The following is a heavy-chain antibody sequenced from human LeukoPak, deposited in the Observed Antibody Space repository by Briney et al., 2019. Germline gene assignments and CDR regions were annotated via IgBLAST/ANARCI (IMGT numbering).Heavy chain of an antibody. CDR1: GFTFSSYS. V-gene: IGHV3-48*01. D-gene: IGHD6-6*01. J-gene: IGHJ4*02. CDR2: ISSSSSTI. CDR3: AKESVSGSSGPFDY. Sequence: PGGSLRLSCAASGFTFSSYSMNWVRQAPGKGLEWVSYISSSSSTIYYADSVKGRFTISRDNSKNTLYLQMNSLRAEDTAVYYCAKESVSGSSGPFDYWGQGTLVTVSS.